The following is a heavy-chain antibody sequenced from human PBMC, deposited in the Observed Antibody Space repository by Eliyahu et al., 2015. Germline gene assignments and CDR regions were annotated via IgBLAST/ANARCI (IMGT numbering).Heavy chain of an antibody. J-gene: IGHJ4*02. CDR2: IYPSDSDT. V-gene: IGHV5-51*03. Sequence: EVQLVQSGAEVRRPGGSLKISCQISGSSFTNFWXGWVRQRPGKGLEWMGIIYPSDSDTTYNPSFQGLVTFSADKVTNTAHLHWSSLKASDTATYFCARAITMARGATYSGTYYFDHWGQGTQVTVSS. D-gene: IGHD3-10*01. CDR3: ARAITMARGATYSGTYYFDH. CDR1: GSSFTNFW.